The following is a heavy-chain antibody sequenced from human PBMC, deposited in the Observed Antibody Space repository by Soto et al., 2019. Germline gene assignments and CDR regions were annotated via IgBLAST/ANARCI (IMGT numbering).Heavy chain of an antibody. J-gene: IGHJ5*02. CDR3: AKVRAPSLDNWFDP. V-gene: IGHV3-30*18. CDR2: ISYDGSNK. Sequence: GGSLRLSCAASGFTFSSYGMHWVRQAPGKGLEWVAVISYDGSNKYYADSVKGRFTISRDNSKNTLYLQMNSLRAEDTAVYYCAKVRAPSLDNWFDPWGQGTLVTVSS. CDR1: GFTFSSYG. D-gene: IGHD1-1*01.